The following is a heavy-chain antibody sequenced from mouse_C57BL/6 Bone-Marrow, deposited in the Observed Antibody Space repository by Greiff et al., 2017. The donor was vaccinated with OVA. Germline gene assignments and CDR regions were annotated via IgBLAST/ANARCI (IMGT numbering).Heavy chain of an antibody. CDR2: IWSDGST. Sequence: VQRVESGPGLVAPSQSLSITCTVSGFSLTSYGVHWVRQPPGKGLEWLVVIWSDGSTTYYSALKSRLSIRKDNSKCQVFLKMSSLTTEDTAVYYCARHGYVEWYFDVWGTGTTVTVSS. D-gene: IGHD2-14*01. CDR1: GFSLTSYG. J-gene: IGHJ1*03. V-gene: IGHV2-6-1*01. CDR3: ARHGYVEWYFDV.